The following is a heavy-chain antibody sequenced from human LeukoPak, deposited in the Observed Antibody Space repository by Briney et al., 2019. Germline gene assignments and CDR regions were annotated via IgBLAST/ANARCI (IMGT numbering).Heavy chain of an antibody. Sequence: GGSLRLSCAASGFTFSSYSMNWVRQAPGKGLEWVSYISSSSSTIYYADSVKGRFTISRDNAKNSLYLQMNSLRPEDTAVYYCARDRVNQWFPNAYYYMDVWGKGTTVTVSS. CDR3: ARDRVNQWFPNAYYYMDV. J-gene: IGHJ6*03. CDR1: GFTFSSYS. V-gene: IGHV3-48*01. D-gene: IGHD3-22*01. CDR2: ISSSSSTI.